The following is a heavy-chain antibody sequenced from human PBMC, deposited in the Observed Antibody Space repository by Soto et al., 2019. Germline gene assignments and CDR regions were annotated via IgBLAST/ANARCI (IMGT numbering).Heavy chain of an antibody. Sequence: PGGSLRLSCAASGFTFSRYYMNWVRQAPGKGLEWVSSISTTSTYAHYADSVKGRFTISRDNAKNSLYLQMNSLRAEDTAVYYCVRDSARIVVVPPVDGDNWLDPWGQGTLVTVSS. CDR2: ISTTSTYA. V-gene: IGHV3-21*01. CDR3: VRDSARIVVVPPVDGDNWLDP. CDR1: GFTFSRYY. D-gene: IGHD2-2*01. J-gene: IGHJ5*02.